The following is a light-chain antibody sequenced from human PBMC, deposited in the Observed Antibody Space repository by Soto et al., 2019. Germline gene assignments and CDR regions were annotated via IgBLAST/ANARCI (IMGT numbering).Light chain of an antibody. J-gene: IGKJ4*01. CDR1: QDIKNY. CDR2: DAS. CDR3: QHYDHLPPLS. V-gene: IGKV1-33*01. Sequence: DIQMTQSPSSLSASVGDRVTITYQASQDIKNYLNWYQQKPGKAPNLLIYDASNLKTGVPSRFSGSGSGTHFTFTISSLQPEDIATYYCQHYDHLPPLSFGGGTKVEIK.